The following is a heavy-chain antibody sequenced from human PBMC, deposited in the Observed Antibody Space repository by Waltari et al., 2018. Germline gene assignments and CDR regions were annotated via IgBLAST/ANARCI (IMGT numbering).Heavy chain of an antibody. CDR1: GGSVSSYY. CDR2: IYYSGST. J-gene: IGHJ6*03. CDR3: ARASRYSSSWTPTSINYYYYYYMDV. Sequence: QVQLQESGPGLVTPSETLSLTCTVSGGSVSSYYRGWTRQPPGRGLDGIGYIYYSGSTNYNPSLKSRVTISVDTSKNQFSLKLSSVTAADTAVYYCARASRYSSSWTPTSINYYYYYYMDVWGKGTTVTVSS. D-gene: IGHD6-13*01. V-gene: IGHV4-59*02.